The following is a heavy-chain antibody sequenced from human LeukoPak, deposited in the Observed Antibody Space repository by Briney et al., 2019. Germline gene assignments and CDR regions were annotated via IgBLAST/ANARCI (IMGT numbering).Heavy chain of an antibody. CDR2: IIPIFGTA. CDR3: ARGELRGAFEI. D-gene: IGHD1-26*01. Sequence: ASVKVSCKATGGTFSSYASSWVRQAPGQGLEWMGGIIPIFGTANYAQKFQGRVTITTDESTSTAYMELSSLRSEDTAVYYCARGELRGAFEIWGQGTMVTVSS. V-gene: IGHV1-69*05. CDR1: GGTFSSYA. J-gene: IGHJ3*02.